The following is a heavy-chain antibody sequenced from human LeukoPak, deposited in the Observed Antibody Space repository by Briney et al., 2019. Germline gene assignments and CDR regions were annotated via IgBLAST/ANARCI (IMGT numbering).Heavy chain of an antibody. J-gene: IGHJ6*04. D-gene: IGHD3-10*01. V-gene: IGHV4-34*01. CDR2: INHSGST. CDR3: ARAPRRYGSGSTHRYYYYGMDV. CDR1: GGSFSGYY. Sequence: SETLSLTCAVYGGSFSGYYWRWIRQPPGKGLEWIGEINHSGSTNYNPSLKSRVTISVDTSKNQFSLKLSSVTAADTAVYYCARAPRRYGSGSTHRYYYYGMDVWGKGTTVTVSS.